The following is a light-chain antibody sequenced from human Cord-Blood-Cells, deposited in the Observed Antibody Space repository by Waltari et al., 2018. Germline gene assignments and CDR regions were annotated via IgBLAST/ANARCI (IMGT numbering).Light chain of an antibody. CDR3: SSYTSSSTWV. J-gene: IGLJ3*02. CDR2: DVN. Sequence: QSALTQPASVSGSPGQSITISCTGTSSDVGGYNYVSWYQQHPGKPPRLMIYDVNKPHSGVSNRFSGSKSGNTAPLTISGLQAEDEADYCCSSYTSSSTWVFGGGTKLTVL. CDR1: SSDVGGYNY. V-gene: IGLV2-14*01.